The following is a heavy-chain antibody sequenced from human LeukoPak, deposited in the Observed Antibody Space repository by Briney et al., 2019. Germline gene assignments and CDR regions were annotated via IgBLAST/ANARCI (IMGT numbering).Heavy chain of an antibody. CDR1: GFTFGDYA. V-gene: IGHV3-49*03. CDR2: IRSKAHGGTT. Sequence: GGSLRLSCTASGFTFGDYAMSWFRQAPGKGLERVGFIRSKAHGGTTEYAASVKGRFTISSDDSKGIAYLQMNSLKTEDTAVYYCTRVGVDPGTNGSGSYYFDYWGQGTLVTVSS. D-gene: IGHD3-10*01. J-gene: IGHJ4*02. CDR3: TRVGVDPGTNGSGSYYFDY.